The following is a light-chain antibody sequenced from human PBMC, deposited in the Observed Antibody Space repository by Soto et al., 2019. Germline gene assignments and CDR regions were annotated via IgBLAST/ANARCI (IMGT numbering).Light chain of an antibody. CDR1: ESISRN. CDR2: AAS. V-gene: IGKV1-39*01. Sequence: DIQMTQSPSSLSASVGDRVTIPCRASESISRNLNWYQQKAGKAPKLLIYAASSLQSGVPSRFSGSGSGTDFTLTISSLQPEDFATYYCQQYDNLPLTFGPGTTVDIE. CDR3: QQYDNLPLT. J-gene: IGKJ3*01.